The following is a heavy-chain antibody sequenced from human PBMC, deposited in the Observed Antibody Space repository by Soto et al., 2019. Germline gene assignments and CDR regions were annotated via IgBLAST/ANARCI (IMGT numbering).Heavy chain of an antibody. Sequence: GGSLRLSCAASGFTFSSYGMHWVRQAPGKGLEWVAVIWYDGSNKYYADSVKGRFTISRDNSKNTLYLQMNSLRAEDTAVYYCARDAGPGITMGRAYYYYGMDVWGQGTTVTVSS. J-gene: IGHJ6*02. V-gene: IGHV3-33*01. CDR1: GFTFSSYG. CDR3: ARDAGPGITMGRAYYYYGMDV. D-gene: IGHD3-10*01. CDR2: IWYDGSNK.